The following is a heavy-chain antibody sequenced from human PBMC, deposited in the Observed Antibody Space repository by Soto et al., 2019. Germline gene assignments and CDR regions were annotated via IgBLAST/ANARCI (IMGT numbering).Heavy chain of an antibody. V-gene: IGHV3-23*01. D-gene: IGHD3-22*01. CDR3: AKDRSRSYGSGYPLGYFDY. Sequence: LRLSCAASGFTFSSCAMSWVRQAPVKGLEWVSGISGSGGGTYYADSVKGRFTISRDNSKNTLYLQMNSLRAEDTAVYYCAKDRSRSYGSGYPLGYFDYWGQGTLVTVSS. J-gene: IGHJ4*02. CDR1: GFTFSSCA. CDR2: ISGSGGGT.